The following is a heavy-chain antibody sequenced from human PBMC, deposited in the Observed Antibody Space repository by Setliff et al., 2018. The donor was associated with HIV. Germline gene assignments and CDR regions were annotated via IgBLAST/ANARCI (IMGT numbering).Heavy chain of an antibody. CDR3: VKGDCTSNSCELEY. CDR2: INQDGSAK. V-gene: IGHV3-7*03. Sequence: PGGSLRLSCAASGFPFSNYWMGWVRQAPGKGLEWVANINQDGSAKDYVDSVKGRFTISRDNAKNSLYLQMNSLRAGDTAFYHCVKGDCTSNSCELEYWGQGTLVTVSS. J-gene: IGHJ4*02. D-gene: IGHD2-2*01. CDR1: GFPFSNYW.